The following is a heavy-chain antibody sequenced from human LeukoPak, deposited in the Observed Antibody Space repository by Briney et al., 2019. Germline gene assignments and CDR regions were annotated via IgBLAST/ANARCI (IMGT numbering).Heavy chain of an antibody. D-gene: IGHD4-11*01. CDR3: ARHKDYIYFDY. Sequence: SETLSLTCTVSGGSISSYYWSWLRQPPGKGLEWIGYIYTSGSTNYNPSLKSRVTISVDTSKNQFSLKLSSVTAADTAVYYCARHKDYIYFDYWGQGTLVTVSS. CDR1: GGSISSYY. J-gene: IGHJ4*02. V-gene: IGHV4-4*09. CDR2: IYTSGST.